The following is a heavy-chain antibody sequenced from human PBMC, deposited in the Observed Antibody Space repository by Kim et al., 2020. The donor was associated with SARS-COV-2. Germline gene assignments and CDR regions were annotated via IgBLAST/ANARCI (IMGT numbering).Heavy chain of an antibody. J-gene: IGHJ6*02. CDR1: GGSFSGYY. V-gene: IGHV4-34*01. CDR3: ARGLRRVYYYGMDV. CDR2: INHSGST. Sequence: SETLSLTCAVYGGSFSGYYWSWIRQPPGKGLEWIGEINHSGSTNYNPSLKSRVTISVDTSKNQFSLKLSSVTAADTAVYYCARGLRRVYYYGMDVWGQGTTVTVSS.